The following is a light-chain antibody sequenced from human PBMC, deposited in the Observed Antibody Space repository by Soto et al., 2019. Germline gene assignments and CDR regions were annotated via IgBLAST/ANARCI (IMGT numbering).Light chain of an antibody. CDR3: QHYGRSPIT. Sequence: IFLTQSPCTLSLSPGERVTLSCRASQSVTARLAWYQHKPGQAPRLLMSGASSRASGVPVRFSGSGSGTDFTLTISRLEPEDFAVYYCQHYGRSPITFGQGTQVEIK. V-gene: IGKV3-20*01. CDR2: GAS. J-gene: IGKJ5*01. CDR1: QSVTAR.